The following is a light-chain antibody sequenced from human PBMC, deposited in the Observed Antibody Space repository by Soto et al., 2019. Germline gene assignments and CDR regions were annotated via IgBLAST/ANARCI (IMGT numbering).Light chain of an antibody. J-gene: IGKJ1*01. CDR1: QTISSW. CDR2: KAS. Sequence: DIQMTQSTSTLSGSVGDRVTITCRASQTISSWVSWYQQKPGKAPKLLIYKASTLKSGVPSRFSGSGSGTEFTLTISSLQPDDFATYYCQHYNSYSEAFGEGTKVDI. V-gene: IGKV1-5*03. CDR3: QHYNSYSEA.